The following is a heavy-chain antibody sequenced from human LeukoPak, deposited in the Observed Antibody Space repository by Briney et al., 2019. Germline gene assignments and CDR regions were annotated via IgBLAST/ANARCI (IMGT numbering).Heavy chain of an antibody. V-gene: IGHV3-30*18. CDR2: ISDDGSNQ. J-gene: IGHJ4*02. CDR1: GFSFSDYG. Sequence: GGSLRLSCEGSGFSFSDYGMHWVREAPGKGLEWVTVISDDGSNQYFANSVEGRFAISRDNSKDTVYLHMNGVRPEDTAVYFCAQDLPADPGWGGYRVRFIFHSWGQGTLVTVS. D-gene: IGHD3-16*01. CDR3: AQDLPADPGWGGYRVRFIFHS.